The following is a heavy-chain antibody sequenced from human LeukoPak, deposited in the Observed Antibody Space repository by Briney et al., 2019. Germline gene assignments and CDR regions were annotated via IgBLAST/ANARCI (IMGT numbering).Heavy chain of an antibody. CDR2: ISAYNGNT. D-gene: IGHD3-3*01. V-gene: IGHV1-18*01. J-gene: IGHJ4*02. CDR3: ATNPNSYDFWSGYYYYFDY. Sequence: ASVKVSCKASGYTFTSYGISWVRQAPGQGLEWMGWISAYNGNTIYAQKLQGRVTMTTDTSTSTAYMELRSLRSDDTAVYYCATNPNSYDFWSGYYYYFDYWGQGTLVTVSS. CDR1: GYTFTSYG.